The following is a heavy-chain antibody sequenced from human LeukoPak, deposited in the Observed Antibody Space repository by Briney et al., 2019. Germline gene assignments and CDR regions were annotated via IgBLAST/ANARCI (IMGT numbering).Heavy chain of an antibody. J-gene: IGHJ4*02. Sequence: KPSETLSLTCAVYGGSFSGYYWSWIRQPPGKGLEWIGEINHSGSTNYNPSLKSRVTISVDTSKNQFSLKLSSVTAADTAVYYCARVLLWLGELIDYWGQGTLVTVSS. V-gene: IGHV4-34*01. CDR1: GGSFSGYY. CDR2: INHSGST. D-gene: IGHD3-10*01. CDR3: ARVLLWLGELIDY.